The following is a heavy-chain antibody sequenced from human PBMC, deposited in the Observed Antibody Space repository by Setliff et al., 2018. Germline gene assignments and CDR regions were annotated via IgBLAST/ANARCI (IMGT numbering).Heavy chain of an antibody. J-gene: IGHJ4*02. Sequence: GGSLRLPCAASGFTFSNYAMNWVRQAPGKGLEWVPVIYSDGSSTYYGDSVKGRFTISRDNSQNTQYLQMNSLRAEDTAVYYCAKDRPQGVNGRSLDYWGRGALVTVSS. D-gene: IGHD3-10*01. V-gene: IGHV3-23*03. CDR3: AKDRPQGVNGRSLDY. CDR1: GFTFSNYA. CDR2: IYSDGSST.